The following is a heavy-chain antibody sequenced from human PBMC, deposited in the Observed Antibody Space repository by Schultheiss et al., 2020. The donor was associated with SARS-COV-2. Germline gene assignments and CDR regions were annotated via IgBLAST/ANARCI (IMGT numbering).Heavy chain of an antibody. D-gene: IGHD6-6*01. CDR1: GGSFSGYY. CDR2: INHSGST. J-gene: IGHJ4*02. Sequence: SETLSLTCAVYGGSFSGYYWSWIRQPPGKGLEWIGEINHSGSTNYNPSLKSRVTISVDTSKNQFSLKLSSVTAADTAVYYCARGDRYSSSMSSLDYWGQGTLGTVSS. CDR3: ARGDRYSSSMSSLDY. V-gene: IGHV4-34*01.